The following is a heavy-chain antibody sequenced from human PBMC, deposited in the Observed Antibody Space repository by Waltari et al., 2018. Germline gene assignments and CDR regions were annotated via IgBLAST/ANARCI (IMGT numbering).Heavy chain of an antibody. CDR1: GYTFTDYF. Sequence: QVQLVQSGAEVKKPGASVKVSCKASGYTFTDYFIHWVRQAPGQGLEWLGWIYPSSGVTNYEPRFQGRVTMTRDTAISTAYMELSSLRPDDTAVYYCARDQDASSSLDYWGQGTLVSVSS. J-gene: IGHJ4*02. CDR3: ARDQDASSSLDY. CDR2: IYPSSGVT. V-gene: IGHV1-2*02. D-gene: IGHD6-6*01.